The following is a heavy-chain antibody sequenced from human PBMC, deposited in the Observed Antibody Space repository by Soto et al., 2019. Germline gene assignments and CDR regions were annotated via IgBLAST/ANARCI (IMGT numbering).Heavy chain of an antibody. J-gene: IGHJ3*02. V-gene: IGHV3-74*03. D-gene: IGHD2-2*01. CDR1: GFTFSGHW. CDR3: AREAGCCIRTSCYRRAFDT. CDR2: INTDGGSS. Sequence: EVQLVEAGGDLVQPGGSLRLSCAASGFTFSGHWMHWVRQVPGKGLEWVSRINTDGGSSAYADSVKGRFTISRDNAKNTLYPEMNGLRADYTAVYYCAREAGCCIRTSCYRRAFDTWGQGTTVTVSS.